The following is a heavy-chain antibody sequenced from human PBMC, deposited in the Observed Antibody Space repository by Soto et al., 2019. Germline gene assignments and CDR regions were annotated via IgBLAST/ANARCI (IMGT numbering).Heavy chain of an antibody. V-gene: IGHV1-69*13. D-gene: IGHD6-13*01. Sequence: GPSVKVSCKASGGTFSSYAISWVRQAPGQGLEWMGGIIPIFGTANYAQKFQGRVTITADESTSTAYMELSSLRSEDTAVYYCARSYSSTYYYYGMDVWGQGTTVTVSS. CDR2: IIPIFGTA. J-gene: IGHJ6*02. CDR3: ARSYSSTYYYYGMDV. CDR1: GGTFSSYA.